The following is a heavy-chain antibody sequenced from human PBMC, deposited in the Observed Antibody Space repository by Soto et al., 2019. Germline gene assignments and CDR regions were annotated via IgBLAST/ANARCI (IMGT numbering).Heavy chain of an antibody. CDR2: IYHSGST. V-gene: IGHV4-30-2*01. J-gene: IGHJ5*02. CDR3: ARVPDR. D-gene: IGHD2-2*01. CDR1: GASISSYY. Sequence: PSETLSLTCSVSGASISSYYYTWIRQPPGKGLEWIGYIYHSGSTYYNPSLKSRVTISVDRSKNQFSLKLSSVTAADTAVYYCARVPDRWGQGTLVTVSS.